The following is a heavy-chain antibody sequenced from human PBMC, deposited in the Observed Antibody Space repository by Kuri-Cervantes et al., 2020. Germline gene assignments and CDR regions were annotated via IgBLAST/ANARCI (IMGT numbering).Heavy chain of an antibody. J-gene: IGHJ5*02. V-gene: IGHV4-59*01. CDR2: IYYSGIT. CDR1: GGSISSYY. CDR3: ARGVVEAVAGSPLSSWFDP. Sequence: SETLSLTCTVSGGSISSYYWSWIRQPPGKGLEWIGNIYYSGITNYSPSLKSRVTISVDMSKNQFSLKLTSVTAADTAVYYCARGVVEAVAGSPLSSWFDPWGQGTLVTVSS. D-gene: IGHD6-19*01.